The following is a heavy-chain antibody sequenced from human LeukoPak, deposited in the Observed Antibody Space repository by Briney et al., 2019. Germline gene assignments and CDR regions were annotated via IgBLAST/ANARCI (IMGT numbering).Heavy chain of an antibody. CDR2: IYHSGST. D-gene: IGHD2-2*01. CDR3: ARHGGLVPAAGIDY. J-gene: IGHJ4*02. V-gene: IGHV4-38-2*01. Sequence: KPSETLSLTCAVSGYSISSGYYWGWIRQPPGKGLEWIGSIYHSGSTYYNPSLRRRVTISADTSKNQFSLKLSSVTAADTAVYDCARHGGLVPAAGIDYWGQGTLVTVSS. CDR1: GYSISSGYY.